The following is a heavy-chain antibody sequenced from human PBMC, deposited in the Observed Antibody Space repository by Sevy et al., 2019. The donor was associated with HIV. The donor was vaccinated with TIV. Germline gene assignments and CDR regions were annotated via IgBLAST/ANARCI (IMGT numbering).Heavy chain of an antibody. Sequence: QPGGSLRLSCMTSGFTFTRYTMTWVRQAPGKGLEWVSTFCFGDGKMYYADSVKGRFTFSRVISKNTVYLQMNSLRADDTAVYYCAREGCTKPHDYWGQGTLVTVSS. CDR1: GFTFTRYT. V-gene: IGHV3-23*01. CDR3: AREGCTKPHDY. J-gene: IGHJ4*02. CDR2: FCFGDGKM. D-gene: IGHD2-8*01.